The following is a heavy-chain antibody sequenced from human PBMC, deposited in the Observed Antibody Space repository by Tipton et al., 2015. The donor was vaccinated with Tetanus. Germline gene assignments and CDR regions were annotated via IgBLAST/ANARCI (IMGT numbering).Heavy chain of an antibody. D-gene: IGHD6-19*01. J-gene: IGHJ6*03. CDR2: IREDGGET. Sequence: SLRLSCAASGFSVANHWMSWVRQAPGKGLEWVANIREDGGETKYVDSVKGRFTISRDNAKNAFYLQMNSLRVEDTAVYYCARDRGEQWTNFCYMDVWGKGRMVIVSS. CDR3: ARDRGEQWTNFCYMDV. CDR1: GFSVANHW. V-gene: IGHV3-7*03.